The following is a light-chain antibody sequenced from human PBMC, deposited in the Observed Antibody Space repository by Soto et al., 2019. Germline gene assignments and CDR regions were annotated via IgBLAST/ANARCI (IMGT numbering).Light chain of an antibody. CDR1: TGAVTSGHY. Sequence: QAVVTQEPSLTVSPGGTVTLTCGSSTGAVTSGHYPYWFQQKPGQAPRTLVYNTSDKHAWAPARFSGSLLGGKAALTLSGAQPEDEGEYYCLLSYSGARVFGGGTKLTV. J-gene: IGLJ3*02. CDR3: LLSYSGARV. V-gene: IGLV7-46*01. CDR2: NTS.